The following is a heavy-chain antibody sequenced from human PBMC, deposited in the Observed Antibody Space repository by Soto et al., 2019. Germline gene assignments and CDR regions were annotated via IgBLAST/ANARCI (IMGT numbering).Heavy chain of an antibody. Sequence: TLSLTCTVSGVSIDSGDYYWSWLRQPPGEGLEWIGYIYYSGSTYYNPSLKSRVTISVDTPKNHYSLKLSYVTAADTAVYYCASEILDTPLIQETQFDPWGQGTLVTVSS. CDR1: GVSIDSGDYY. J-gene: IGHJ5*02. CDR3: ASEILDTPLIQETQFDP. V-gene: IGHV4-30-4*01. CDR2: IYYSGST.